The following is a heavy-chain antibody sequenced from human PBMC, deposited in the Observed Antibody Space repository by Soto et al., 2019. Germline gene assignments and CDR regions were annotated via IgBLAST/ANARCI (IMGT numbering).Heavy chain of an antibody. CDR1: GDSLTNGTYY. J-gene: IGHJ4*02. V-gene: IGHV4-31*03. Sequence: SETLSLTCTVSGDSLTNGTYYWTWLRQHPGKGLEWIGYIYHSGRTNYNPSLRSRVSMSVDTSENQFSLNLSSVTAAETAVYFCAREDRPDTSLSDYCGQG. CDR3: AREDRPDTSLSDY. D-gene: IGHD3-16*02. CDR2: IYHSGRT.